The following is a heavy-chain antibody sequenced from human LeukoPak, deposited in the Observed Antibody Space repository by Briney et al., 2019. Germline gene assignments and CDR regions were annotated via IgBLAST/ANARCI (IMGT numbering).Heavy chain of an antibody. CDR1: GFAFSNAW. Sequence: PGGSLRLSCAASGFAFSNAWMSWVRQAPGKGLEWVGRIKSKTDGGTTDYAAPVKGRFTISRDDSKNTLYLQMNSLKTEDTAVYYCTTDPSLGYSSSWFQDWGQGTLVTVSS. D-gene: IGHD6-13*01. J-gene: IGHJ1*01. CDR3: TTDPSLGYSSSWFQD. V-gene: IGHV3-15*01. CDR2: IKSKTDGGTT.